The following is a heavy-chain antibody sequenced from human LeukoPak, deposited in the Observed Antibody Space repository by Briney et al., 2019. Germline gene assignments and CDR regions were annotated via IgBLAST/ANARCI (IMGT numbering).Heavy chain of an antibody. V-gene: IGHV3-33*01. CDR1: GYTFSRHG. J-gene: IGHJ5*02. Sequence: GGSLRLSCAASGYTFSRHGIHWVRQAPGKGLEWVAVVWYDGRNRNYVDSVKGRFTISKDNSDNMVFLQMDRLRAEDTAVYYCARLWGGNGYSGGSLNLWGQGTLVTVSS. CDR3: ARLWGGNGYSGGSLNL. CDR2: VWYDGRNR. D-gene: IGHD3-16*01.